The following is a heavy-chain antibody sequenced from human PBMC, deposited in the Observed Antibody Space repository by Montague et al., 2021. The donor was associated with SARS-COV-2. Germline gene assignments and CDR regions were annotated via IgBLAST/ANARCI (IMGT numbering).Heavy chain of an antibody. CDR2: IYQSGIT. CDR3: ARSMIRGGLNWFDP. CDR1: GASISNGGYT. V-gene: IGHV4-30-2*01. D-gene: IGHD3-10*01. Sequence: TLSLTCAVSGASISNGGYTWSWIRRPPGKGLEWIGYIYQSGITRYNPSLKSRVTMSVDKSKNQFSLQLTSVIAADTAIYFCARSMIRGGLNWFDPWGQGTLVTVSS. J-gene: IGHJ5*02.